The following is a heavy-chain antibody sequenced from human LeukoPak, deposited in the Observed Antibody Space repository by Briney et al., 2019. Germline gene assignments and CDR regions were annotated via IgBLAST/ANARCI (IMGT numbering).Heavy chain of an antibody. J-gene: IGHJ4*02. D-gene: IGHD1-26*01. CDR2: IKSKTDGGTT. Sequence: GGSLRLSCTASGFTFSRMNWVRQAPGKGPEWVGRIKSKTDGGTTDYAAPVKGRFTISRDDSKNTLYLQMNSLKTEDTAVYYCTTAQYSGSYWTFDYWGQGTLVTVSS. V-gene: IGHV3-15*01. CDR1: GFTFSR. CDR3: TTAQYSGSYWTFDY.